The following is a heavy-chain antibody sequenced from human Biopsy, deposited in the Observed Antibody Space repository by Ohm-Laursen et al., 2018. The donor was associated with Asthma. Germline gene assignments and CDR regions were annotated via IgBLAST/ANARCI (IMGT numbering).Heavy chain of an antibody. J-gene: IGHJ4*02. V-gene: IGHV1-24*01. Sequence: GASVKVSCKISGYSLTDLSMHWVRQAPGQGLEWMGGHDHEEGGTGNARRFQGRVTMTEDTSTDTAYMELSSLSSDDTAVYYCASDFPKDYVRCNFQFWGQGTLVTVSS. CDR1: GYSLTDLS. D-gene: IGHD4-17*01. CDR3: ASDFPKDYVRCNFQF. CDR2: HDHEEGGT.